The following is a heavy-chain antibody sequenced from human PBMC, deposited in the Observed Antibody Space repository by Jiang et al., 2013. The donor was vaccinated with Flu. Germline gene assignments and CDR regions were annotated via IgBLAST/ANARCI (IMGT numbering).Heavy chain of an antibody. CDR3: ASEVTGTGGMDV. Sequence: QSGAEVKKPGSSVKVSCRASGYTFTNYYLHWVRQAPGQGLEWMGVINPNDGTTNYAQRLRGRVTMTRDTSTNTMYMELSSLRSEDTAVVYYCASEVTGTGGMDVWGQGTTVTVSS. CDR1: GYTFTNYY. D-gene: IGHD6-13*01. CDR2: INPNDGTT. J-gene: IGHJ6*02. V-gene: IGHV1-46*04.